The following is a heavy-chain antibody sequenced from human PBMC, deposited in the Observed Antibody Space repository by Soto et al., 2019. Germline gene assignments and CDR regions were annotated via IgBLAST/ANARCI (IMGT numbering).Heavy chain of an antibody. V-gene: IGHV3-23*01. CDR2: ISGSGGST. CDR1: GFTFISYA. D-gene: IGHD1-26*01. J-gene: IGHJ4*02. Sequence: EVQLLESGGGLVQPGGSLRLSCAASGFTFISYAMSWVRQAPGKGLEWVSAISGSGGSTYYADSVKGRFTISRHNSKSTLYLPMNRLKAENTAVYYCAKEVGDFPDFDYWGQGTLVTVSS. CDR3: AKEVGDFPDFDY.